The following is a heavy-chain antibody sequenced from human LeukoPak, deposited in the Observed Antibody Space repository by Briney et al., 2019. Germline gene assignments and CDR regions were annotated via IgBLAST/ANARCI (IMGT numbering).Heavy chain of an antibody. Sequence: GGSLRLSCAASGFTFSRYSMNWVRQAPGKGLEWVSYISSSSSTIYYADSVKGRLTISRDNAKNSLYLQMNSLRAEDTAVYYCASLEVRGVPYGMYVWGQGTTVTVSS. D-gene: IGHD3-10*01. CDR3: ASLEVRGVPYGMYV. V-gene: IGHV3-48*01. J-gene: IGHJ6*02. CDR2: ISSSSSTI. CDR1: GFTFSRYS.